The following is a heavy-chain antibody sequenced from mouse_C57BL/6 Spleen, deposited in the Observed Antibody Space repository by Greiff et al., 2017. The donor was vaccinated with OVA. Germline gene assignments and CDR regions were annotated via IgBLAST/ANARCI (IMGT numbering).Heavy chain of an antibody. Sequence: VQLQQSGPELVKPGASVKISCKASGYTFTDYYMNWVKQSHGKSLEWIGDINPNNGGTSYNQKFKGKATLTVDKSSSTAYMELRSLTSEDSAVYYCARSGDYDVGYFDYWGQGTTLTVSS. CDR2: INPNNGGT. J-gene: IGHJ2*01. V-gene: IGHV1-26*01. CDR3: ARSGDYDVGYFDY. D-gene: IGHD2-4*01. CDR1: GYTFTDYY.